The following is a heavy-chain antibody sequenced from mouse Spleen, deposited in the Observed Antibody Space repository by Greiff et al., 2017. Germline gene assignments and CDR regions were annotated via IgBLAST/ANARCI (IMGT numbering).Heavy chain of an antibody. Sequence: EVKLVESGGGLVKPGGSLKLSCAASGFTFSSYAMSWVRQTPEKRLEWVATISSGGSYTYYPDSVKGRFTISRDNAKNTLYLQMSSLRSEDTAMYYCASRNYLDYWGQGTSVTVSS. D-gene: IGHD2-1*01. CDR3: ASRNYLDY. CDR1: GFTFSSYA. J-gene: IGHJ4*01. V-gene: IGHV5-9-1*01. CDR2: ISSGGSYT.